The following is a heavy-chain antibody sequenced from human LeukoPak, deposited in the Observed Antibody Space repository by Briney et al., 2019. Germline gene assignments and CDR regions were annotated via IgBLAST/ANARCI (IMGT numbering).Heavy chain of an antibody. J-gene: IGHJ4*02. CDR3: ARDRVGATEVDY. CDR2: ISSGSSYI. CDR1: GFTFSSYS. Sequence: GGSLRLSCAASGFTFSSYSMNWVRQAPGKGLEWVSSISSGSSYIYYADSVKGRFTISRDNAKNSLYLQMNSLRAEDTAVYYCARDRVGATEVDYWGQGTLVTVSS. V-gene: IGHV3-21*01. D-gene: IGHD1-26*01.